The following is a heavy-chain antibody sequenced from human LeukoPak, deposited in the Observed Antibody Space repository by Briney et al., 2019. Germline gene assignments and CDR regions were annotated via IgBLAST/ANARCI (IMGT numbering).Heavy chain of an antibody. V-gene: IGHV3-21*01. CDR1: GFTFSSYS. D-gene: IGHD3-16*01. CDR3: ARDPFGGKIFDF. CDR2: ISSSSSYI. J-gene: IGHJ4*02. Sequence: GGSLRLSCAASGFTFSSYSMNWVRQAPGKGLEWVSSISSSSSYIYYADSVKGRFTISRDNSRDTLYLQLSSLRPEDTAVYYCARDPFGGKIFDFWGQGTLVTVSS.